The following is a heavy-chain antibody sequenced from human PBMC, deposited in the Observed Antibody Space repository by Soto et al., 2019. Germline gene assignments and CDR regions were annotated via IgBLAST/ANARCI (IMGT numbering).Heavy chain of an antibody. CDR1: GVTFSSYA. CDR2: IIPIFGTA. D-gene: IGHD2-2*01. V-gene: IGHV1-69*13. J-gene: IGHJ4*02. CDR3: ARGKEQLLSIPFDY. Sequence: SVKVSCKASGVTFSSYAISWVRQAPGQGLEWMGGIIPIFGTANYAQKFQGRVTITADESTSTAYMELSSLRSEDTAVYYCARGKEQLLSIPFDYWGQGTLVTVSS.